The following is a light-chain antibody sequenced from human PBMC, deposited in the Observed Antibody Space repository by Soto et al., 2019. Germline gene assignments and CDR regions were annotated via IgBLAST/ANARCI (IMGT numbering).Light chain of an antibody. CDR1: QTINNW. CDR2: DAS. J-gene: IGKJ1*01. CDR3: QHTRT. V-gene: IGKV1-5*01. Sequence: DFQMTQSPSTLSASVGDRVTITCRASQTINNWVAWYQQKPGKAPKFLIYDASTLQRGVPSRFSGSGFGTEFSLTISSLQPDDVGSYYCQHTRTFGQGTKVEIK.